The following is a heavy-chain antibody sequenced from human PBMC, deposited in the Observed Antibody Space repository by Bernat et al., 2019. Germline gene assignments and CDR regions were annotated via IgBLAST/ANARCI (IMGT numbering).Heavy chain of an antibody. CDR1: GFTFSSYA. V-gene: IGHV3-23*01. CDR2: ISGSGGST. CDR3: AKDDIVVVPAADGRLGEVPVVVVVAATPTFDY. D-gene: IGHD2-15*01. Sequence: EVQLLESGGGLVQPGGSLRLSCAASGFTFSSYAMSWVRQAPGKGLEWVSAISGSGGSTYYADSVKGRFTISRDNSKNTLYLQMNSLRAEDTAVYYCAKDDIVVVPAADGRLGEVPVVVVVAATPTFDYWGQGTLVTVSS. J-gene: IGHJ4*02.